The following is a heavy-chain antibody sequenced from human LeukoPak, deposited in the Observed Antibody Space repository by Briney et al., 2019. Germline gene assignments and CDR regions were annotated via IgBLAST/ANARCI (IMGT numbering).Heavy chain of an antibody. CDR3: ARDPYYYDSSGYYY. Sequence: SETLSLTCAVYGGSFSGYYWSWIRQPPGKGLEWIGEINHSGSTNYNPSLKSRVTISVDTSKNQFSLKLSSVTAADTAVYYCARDPYYYDSSGYYYWGQGTLVTVSS. CDR1: GGSFSGYY. CDR2: INHSGST. V-gene: IGHV4-34*01. J-gene: IGHJ4*02. D-gene: IGHD3-22*01.